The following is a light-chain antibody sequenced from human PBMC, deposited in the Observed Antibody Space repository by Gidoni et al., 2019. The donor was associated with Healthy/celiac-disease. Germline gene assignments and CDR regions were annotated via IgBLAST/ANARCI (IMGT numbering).Light chain of an antibody. CDR2: GAS. V-gene: IGKV3-20*01. CDR3: QQYGSSRKT. CDR1: QRVSSSY. Sequence: IVLTQSPGTLSLSPGERATLSCRASQRVSSSYLAWYQQKPGQAPRLLIYGASSRATGIPDRFSGSGSGTDFTLTISRLEPEDFAVYYCQQYGSSRKTFGQGPRWKSN. J-gene: IGKJ1*01.